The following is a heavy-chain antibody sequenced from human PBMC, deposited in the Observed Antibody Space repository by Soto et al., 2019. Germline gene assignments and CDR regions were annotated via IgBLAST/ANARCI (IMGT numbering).Heavy chain of an antibody. CDR3: ARELGYCSSASCYTLFAYNWFDP. V-gene: IGHV1-69*06. CDR1: GGTSSSYA. D-gene: IGHD2-2*02. Sequence: GASVKVSCKASGGTSSSYAITWVRQAPGQGLEWMGGIIPSFGTANYAQKFQGRVTITADKSTNTAYMEMSSLRPEDTAVYYCARELGYCSSASCYTLFAYNWFDPWGQGTLVTVSS. CDR2: IIPSFGTA. J-gene: IGHJ5*02.